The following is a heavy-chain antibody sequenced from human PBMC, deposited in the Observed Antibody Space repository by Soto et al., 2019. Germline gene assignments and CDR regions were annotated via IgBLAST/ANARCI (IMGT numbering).Heavy chain of an antibody. V-gene: IGHV5-51*01. CDR1: GYSFGSNW. CDR2: IYPDDSDI. CDR3: ARLARTILGTRTLSPSGYLDY. Sequence: GASLKISCKGSGYSFGSNWIGWVRQMPGKGLEWMGFIYPDDSDIRYRPSFQGQFTISADTSISTAYLQWSSLKASDTATYYCARLARTILGTRTLSPSGYLDYWGQGTLVTVSS. J-gene: IGHJ4*02. D-gene: IGHD3-3*01.